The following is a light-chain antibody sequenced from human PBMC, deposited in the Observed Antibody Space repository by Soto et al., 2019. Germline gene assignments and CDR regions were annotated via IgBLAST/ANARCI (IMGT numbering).Light chain of an antibody. Sequence: EIVLTQSPGTLSLSPGETATLSCRPSQTISSSYLAWYQQKPGQAPRLLIHGASSRATGIPDRFSGSGSGTDFPLTITRLEPEDFAVYYCQQYDHSPPTFGQGTKVEF. CDR2: GAS. V-gene: IGKV3-20*01. CDR3: QQYDHSPPT. J-gene: IGKJ2*01. CDR1: QTISSSY.